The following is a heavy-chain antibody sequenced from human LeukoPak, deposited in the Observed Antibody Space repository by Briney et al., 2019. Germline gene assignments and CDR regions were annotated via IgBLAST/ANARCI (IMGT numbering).Heavy chain of an antibody. CDR1: GFTFSSYG. J-gene: IGHJ4*02. Sequence: QTGGSLRLSCAASGFTFSSYGLSWVRQPPGKGLEWVSGISGSGGSTFYADSAKGRFTISRDNSKNTLYLHMNSLRAEDTAVYYCTKDRRIQNEPLFDYWGQGTLVTVSS. CDR3: TKDRRIQNEPLFDY. D-gene: IGHD1-1*01. V-gene: IGHV3-23*01. CDR2: ISGSGGST.